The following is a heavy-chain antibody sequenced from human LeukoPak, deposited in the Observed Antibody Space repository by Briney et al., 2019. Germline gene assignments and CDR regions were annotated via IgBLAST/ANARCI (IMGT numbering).Heavy chain of an antibody. Sequence: GESLKISCRCSGYRFTNYWIGLVRQMPGRGLEWMGIIYPGDSDTRYSPSFQGQVTISADKSISTAYLQWSSLKASDTAMYYCARRDGLGAFDIWGQGTMVTVSS. CDR1: GYRFTNYW. V-gene: IGHV5-51*01. CDR3: ARRDGLGAFDI. D-gene: IGHD5-24*01. CDR2: IYPGDSDT. J-gene: IGHJ3*02.